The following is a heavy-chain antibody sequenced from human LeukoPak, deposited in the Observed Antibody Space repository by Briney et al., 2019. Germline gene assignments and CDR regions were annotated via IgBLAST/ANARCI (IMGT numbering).Heavy chain of an antibody. V-gene: IGHV3-74*01. Sequence: GESLRLSCAASGFTFSSYWMHWVRQAPGKGLVWVSRVNPQGSGTSYTDSVKGRFTISRDNAKDALHLRMDNLRVEDTAVYYCARARWSSTGWFLGYWGQGTLVTVSS. D-gene: IGHD6-19*01. CDR2: VNPQGSGT. CDR3: ARARWSSTGWFLGY. CDR1: GFTFSSYW. J-gene: IGHJ4*02.